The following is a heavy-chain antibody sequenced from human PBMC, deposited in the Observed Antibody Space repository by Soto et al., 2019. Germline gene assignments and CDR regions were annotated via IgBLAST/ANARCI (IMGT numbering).Heavy chain of an antibody. Sequence: SETLSLTCTVSGGSISSYYWSWIRQPPGKGLEWIGYIYYSGSTNYNPSLKSRVTISVDTSKNQFSLKLSPVTAADTAVYYCARGRCSSTSCYHRRGYYYYYYMDVWGKGTTVTVSS. CDR3: ARGRCSSTSCYHRRGYYYYYYMDV. CDR1: GGSISSYY. D-gene: IGHD2-2*01. J-gene: IGHJ6*03. CDR2: IYYSGST. V-gene: IGHV4-59*01.